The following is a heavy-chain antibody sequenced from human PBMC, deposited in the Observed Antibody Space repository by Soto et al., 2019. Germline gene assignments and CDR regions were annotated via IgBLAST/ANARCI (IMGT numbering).Heavy chain of an antibody. Sequence: GESLKISCEGSGYRFTSYWIAWVRQMPGKGVEWMGIVYVDDSDTKYSPSFEGQGTISADKSISTAYLQWSTLKASDTAIYYCASFMKSDSYYYYGMDVWGQGTTVTVSS. V-gene: IGHV5-51*01. CDR3: ASFMKSDSYYYYGMDV. J-gene: IGHJ6*02. CDR2: VYVDDSDT. CDR1: GYRFTSYW. D-gene: IGHD3-16*01.